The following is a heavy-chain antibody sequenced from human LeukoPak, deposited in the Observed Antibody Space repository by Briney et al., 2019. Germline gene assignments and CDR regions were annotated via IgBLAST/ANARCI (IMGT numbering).Heavy chain of an antibody. D-gene: IGHD4-17*01. CDR1: GYTFSSYG. V-gene: IGHV3-33*01. Sequence: PGGSLRLSCAASGYTFSSYGMHWVRQAPGKGLEWVAVIWYDGSNKYYADSVKGRFTISRDNSKNTLYLQMNSLRAEDTAVYYCAGGMTTVTTAVDYWGQGTLVTVSS. CDR2: IWYDGSNK. CDR3: AGGMTTVTTAVDY. J-gene: IGHJ4*02.